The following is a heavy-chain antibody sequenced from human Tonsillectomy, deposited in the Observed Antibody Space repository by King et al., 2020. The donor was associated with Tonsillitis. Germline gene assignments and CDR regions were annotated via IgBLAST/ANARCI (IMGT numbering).Heavy chain of an antibody. J-gene: IGHJ4*02. CDR2: ISHDASDK. CDR1: GFIFTSYA. V-gene: IGHV3-30-3*01. Sequence: VQLVESGGGVVEPGKSLRLSCAVSGFIFTSYAIHWVRQAPGKGLEWVAVISHDASDKYYADSVKGRFTVSRENSKSTLYLQMNSLRAADTAGYYCAITYDSSGYYYNARDYWGQGTLVTVSS. D-gene: IGHD3-22*01. CDR3: AITYDSSGYYYNARDY.